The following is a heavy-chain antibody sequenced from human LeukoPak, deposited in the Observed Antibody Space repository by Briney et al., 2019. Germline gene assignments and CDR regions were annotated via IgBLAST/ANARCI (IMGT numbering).Heavy chain of an antibody. Sequence: GGSLRLSCTASGFTFRNYPMHWVRQAPGKGLEWVAVISYDGSNKYYADSVKGRFTISRDNSKNTLYLQMNSLRAEDTAVYYCAREESWEASFDYWGQGTLVTVSS. CDR1: GFTFRNYP. V-gene: IGHV3-30*19. J-gene: IGHJ4*02. CDR3: AREESWEASFDY. CDR2: ISYDGSNK. D-gene: IGHD6-13*01.